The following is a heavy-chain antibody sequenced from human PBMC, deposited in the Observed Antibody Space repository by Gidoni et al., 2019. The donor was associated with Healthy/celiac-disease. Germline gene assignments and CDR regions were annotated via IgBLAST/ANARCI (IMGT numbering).Heavy chain of an antibody. Sequence: QVQLVESGGGVVQPGRSLRLSCAASGFTFRSYGMHWVRQAPGKGLEWVAVIWYDGSNKYYADSVKGRFTISRDNSKNTLYLQMNSLRAEDTAVYYCAREDPYYYDSTKNAFDIWGQGTMVTVSS. CDR3: AREDPYYYDSTKNAFDI. CDR1: GFTFRSYG. CDR2: IWYDGSNK. J-gene: IGHJ3*02. V-gene: IGHV3-33*01. D-gene: IGHD3-22*01.